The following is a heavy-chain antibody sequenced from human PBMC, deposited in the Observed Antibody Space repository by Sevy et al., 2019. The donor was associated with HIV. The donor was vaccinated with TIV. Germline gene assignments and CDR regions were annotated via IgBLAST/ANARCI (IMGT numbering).Heavy chain of an antibody. V-gene: IGHV3-23*01. CDR2: ISGSGGST. Sequence: GGSLRLSCAASGFTFSSYAMSWVRQAPGKGLEWVSAISGSGGSTYYADSVKGRFTISRDNSKNTLYLQMNSLRAEDTAVYYCAKDGGGCYNIAIGGVDYWGQGTLVTVSS. J-gene: IGHJ4*02. CDR1: GFTFSSYA. D-gene: IGHD1-26*01. CDR3: AKDGGGCYNIAIGGVDY.